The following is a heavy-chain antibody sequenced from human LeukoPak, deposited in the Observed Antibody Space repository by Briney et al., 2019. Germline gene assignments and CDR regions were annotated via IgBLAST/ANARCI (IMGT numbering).Heavy chain of an antibody. CDR3: ARGHPGPHYYYGMDV. Sequence: SETLSLTCAVYGGSFSGYYWSWIRQPPGKGLEWIGEINHSGSTNYSPSLKSRVTISVDTSKNQFSLKLSSVTAADTAVYYCARGHPGPHYYYGMDVWGQGTTVTVSS. CDR1: GGSFSGYY. V-gene: IGHV4-34*01. J-gene: IGHJ6*02. CDR2: INHSGST.